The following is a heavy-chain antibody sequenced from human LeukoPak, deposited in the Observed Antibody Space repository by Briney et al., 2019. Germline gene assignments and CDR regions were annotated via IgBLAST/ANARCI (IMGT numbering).Heavy chain of an antibody. D-gene: IGHD2-8*01. J-gene: IGHJ6*02. V-gene: IGHV4-4*07. CDR2: IYTSGST. Sequence: SETLSLTCTVSGGSISSYYWSWIRQPAGKGLEWIGRIYTSGSTNYNPSLKSRVTISVDTSKNQFSLELSSVTAADTAVYYCARSPSRYCTNGVCPYGMDVWGQGTTVTVSS. CDR1: GGSISSYY. CDR3: ARSPSRYCTNGVCPYGMDV.